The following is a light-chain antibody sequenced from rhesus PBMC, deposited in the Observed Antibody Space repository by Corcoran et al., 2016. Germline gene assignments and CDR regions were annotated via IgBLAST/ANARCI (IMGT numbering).Light chain of an antibody. Sequence: DVQMTQSPSSLSASVGDTVTLTCRASQRFSSTLAWYQQKPVKAPKLLIYSASSLQSGVPSMLSGSKAGTDFTLTISSLQPEDTGNYYCQQYYNYPLTFGEGTKVEIK. J-gene: IGKJ1*01. CDR1: QRFSST. CDR3: QQYYNYPLT. CDR2: SAS. V-gene: IGKV1-46*01.